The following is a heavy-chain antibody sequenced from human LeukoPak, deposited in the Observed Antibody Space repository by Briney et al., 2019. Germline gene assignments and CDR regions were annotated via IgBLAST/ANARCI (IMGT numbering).Heavy chain of an antibody. J-gene: IGHJ4*02. V-gene: IGHV3-11*01. Sequence: PGGSLRLSCAASGFTFSDYYMSWIRQAPGKGLEWVSYISSSGSTIYYAYSVKGRFTISRDNAKNSLYLQMSSLRAEDTAVYYCAKVPSSGYSNYWGQGTLVTVSS. CDR3: AKVPSSGYSNY. CDR2: ISSSGSTI. CDR1: GFTFSDYY. D-gene: IGHD3-22*01.